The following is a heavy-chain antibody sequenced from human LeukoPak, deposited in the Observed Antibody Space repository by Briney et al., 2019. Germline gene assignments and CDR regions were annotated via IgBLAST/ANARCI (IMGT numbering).Heavy chain of an antibody. D-gene: IGHD2-2*01. CDR3: ARERGGYCSSSTCSKAFDI. CDR1: GFTFSSYG. V-gene: IGHV3-64*01. CDR2: ISSNGSST. J-gene: IGHJ3*02. Sequence: QPGGSLRLSCTASGFTFSSYGMHWVRQAPGKGLEYVSGISSNGSSTYYANSVKDRFTVSRDNSKNTLYLQMGSLRAEDKAVYYCARERGGYCSSSTCSKAFDIWGQGTMVTVSS.